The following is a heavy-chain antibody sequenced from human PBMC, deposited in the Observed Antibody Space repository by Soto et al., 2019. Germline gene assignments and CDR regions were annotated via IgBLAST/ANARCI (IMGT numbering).Heavy chain of an antibody. V-gene: IGHV3-23*01. D-gene: IGHD3-10*01. CDR3: DHYLLNRFEY. Sequence: GGSVSLSCASSVCTFGNDAMSCVREAPRGWLEWVSAISGSGGSTYYADSVKGRFNISRDNSKNTLYPQMNSLRAEDTDVYVRDHYLLNRFEYWGQGTLVSVS. CDR2: ISGSGGST. J-gene: IGHJ4*02. CDR1: VCTFGNDA.